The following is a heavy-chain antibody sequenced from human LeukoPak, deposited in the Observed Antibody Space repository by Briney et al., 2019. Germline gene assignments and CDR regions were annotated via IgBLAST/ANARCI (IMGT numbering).Heavy chain of an antibody. V-gene: IGHV3-48*04. J-gene: IGHJ4*02. CDR3: ARDWAYYYDSSGYSMGY. D-gene: IGHD3-22*01. CDR2: ISSSGSTI. Sequence: GGSLRLSCAASGFTFSGDSMTWVRQAPGKGLEWVSYISSSGSTIYYADSVKGRFTISRDNAKNSLYLQMNSLRAEDTAVYYCARDWAYYYDSSGYSMGYWGQGTLVTVSS. CDR1: GFTFSGDS.